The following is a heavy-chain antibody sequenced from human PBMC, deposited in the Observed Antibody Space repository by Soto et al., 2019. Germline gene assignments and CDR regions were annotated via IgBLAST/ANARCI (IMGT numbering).Heavy chain of an antibody. V-gene: IGHV4-59*01. Sequence: SETLSLTCTVSGGSISSFYWSWIRQPPGKGLEYIGYISYTGGTNYNPSLKSRVTISVDTSKNQFSLKLSSVTAADTAVYYCARDGSGSYSSPFDYWGQGTLVTVSS. CDR2: ISYTGGT. CDR1: GGSISSFY. CDR3: ARDGSGSYSSPFDY. D-gene: IGHD3-10*01. J-gene: IGHJ4*02.